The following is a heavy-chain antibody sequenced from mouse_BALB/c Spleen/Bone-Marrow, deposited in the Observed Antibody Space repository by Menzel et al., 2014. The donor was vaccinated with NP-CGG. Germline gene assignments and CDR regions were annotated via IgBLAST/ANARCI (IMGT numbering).Heavy chain of an antibody. CDR2: IHPGNSDT. CDR1: GYTFTSYW. J-gene: IGHJ2*01. D-gene: IGHD3-1*01. CDR3: TTLARNNFDY. V-gene: IGHV1-5*01. Sequence: DVHLVESGAELARPGASVKLSCKASGYTFTSYWMQWVKQRPGQGLEWIGTIHPGNSDTTYNQKFKGKAKLTAVTSTSTAYMELSSLTNEDSAVYYCTTLARNNFDYWGQGTTLTVSS.